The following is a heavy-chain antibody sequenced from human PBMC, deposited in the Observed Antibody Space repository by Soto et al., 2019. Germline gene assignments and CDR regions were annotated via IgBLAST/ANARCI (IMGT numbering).Heavy chain of an antibody. J-gene: IGHJ5*02. CDR3: ARQRGRIVVVPAATNWFDP. CDR2: IDPSDSYT. D-gene: IGHD2-2*01. CDR1: GYSFTSYW. V-gene: IGHV5-10-1*01. Sequence: PGESLKISCKGSGYSFTSYWISWVRQMPGKGLEWVGRIDPSDSYTNYSPSFQGHVTISADKSISTAYLQWSSLKASDTAMYYCARQRGRIVVVPAATNWFDPWGQGTLVTVSS.